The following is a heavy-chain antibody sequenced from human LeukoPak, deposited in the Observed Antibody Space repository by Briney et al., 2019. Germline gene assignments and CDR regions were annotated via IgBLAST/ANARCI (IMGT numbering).Heavy chain of an antibody. Sequence: SATLSLTCTVSGGSISSYYWSWIRQPPGKGLEWIGYIYYSGSTNYNPSLKSRVTISVDTSKNQFSLRLSSVTAADTAVYYCARVEYYYDSSGYAKGDAFDIWGQGTVVTVSS. CDR1: GGSISSYY. D-gene: IGHD3-22*01. CDR3: ARVEYYYDSSGYAKGDAFDI. CDR2: IYYSGST. V-gene: IGHV4-59*01. J-gene: IGHJ3*02.